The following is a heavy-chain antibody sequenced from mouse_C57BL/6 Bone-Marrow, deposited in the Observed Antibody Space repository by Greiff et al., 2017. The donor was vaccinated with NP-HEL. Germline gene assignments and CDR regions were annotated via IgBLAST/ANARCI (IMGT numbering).Heavy chain of an antibody. J-gene: IGHJ3*01. D-gene: IGHD1-1*01. V-gene: IGHV1-76*01. CDR3: ASYYYGSSPAWFAY. CDR2: IYPGSGNT. Sequence: VKLMESGAELVRPGASVKLSCKASGYTFTDYYINWVKQRPGQGLEWIARIYPGSGNTYYNEKFKGKATLTAEKSSSTAYMQLSSLTSEDSAVYFCASYYYGSSPAWFAYWGQGTLVTVSA. CDR1: GYTFTDYY.